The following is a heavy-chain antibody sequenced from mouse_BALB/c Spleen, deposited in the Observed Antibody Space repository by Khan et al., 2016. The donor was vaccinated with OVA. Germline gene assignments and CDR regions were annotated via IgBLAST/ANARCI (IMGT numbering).Heavy chain of an antibody. V-gene: IGHV9-3-1*01. D-gene: IGHD2-10*01. Sequence: QIQLVQSGPELKKPGETVKISCKASGHTFTNFGMNWVKQAPGKGIKWMGWINTYTGEPTYADDFNGRFAFSLDASTSPAYLQINNLTTEDTATFFCARPPYYAYAMDNWGQGTSVTVSS. CDR2: INTYTGEP. CDR3: ARPPYYAYAMDN. J-gene: IGHJ4*01. CDR1: GHTFTNFG.